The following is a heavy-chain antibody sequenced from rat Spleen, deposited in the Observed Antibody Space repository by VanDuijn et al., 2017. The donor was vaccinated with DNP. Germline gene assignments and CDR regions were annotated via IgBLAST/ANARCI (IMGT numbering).Heavy chain of an antibody. J-gene: IGHJ2*01. CDR2: INKGSSTI. Sequence: EVKLVESGGGLVQPGSSLKLSCAASGFNFNDYWMGWVRQAPGKGLEWIGEINKGSSTINYIPSLKDKFTISRDNAQNTLYLQMSKLGSEDTAIYYCARHTGHYFDYWGQGVTVTVSS. CDR1: GFNFNDYW. D-gene: IGHD4-2*01. V-gene: IGHV4-2*01. CDR3: ARHTGHYFDY.